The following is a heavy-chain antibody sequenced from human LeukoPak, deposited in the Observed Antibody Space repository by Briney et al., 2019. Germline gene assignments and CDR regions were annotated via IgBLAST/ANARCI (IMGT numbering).Heavy chain of an antibody. J-gene: IGHJ4*02. Sequence: SETLSLTCTVSGGSINGYYWSWLRQPPGKGLEWIGYIHYTGSTGYYPSLESRATISLDMSRKQFSLKVKSVTAADTAVYYCTRRGPGSPFDYWGQGILVTVSS. D-gene: IGHD3-10*01. CDR3: TRRGPGSPFDY. CDR2: IHYTGST. CDR1: GGSINGYY. V-gene: IGHV4-59*01.